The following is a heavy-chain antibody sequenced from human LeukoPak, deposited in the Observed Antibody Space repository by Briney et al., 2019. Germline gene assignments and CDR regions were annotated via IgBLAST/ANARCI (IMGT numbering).Heavy chain of an antibody. CDR1: GFSFSNYG. Sequence: ASVTVSFTASGFSFSNYGISWGRQAPGQGLEWMGWISVYNGNTNYAQNLQGRITMTTDTSTSTAYMALRSLRSDDTAVYYCARSHSGSYYGGDDYWGQGTLVTVSS. CDR2: ISVYNGNT. J-gene: IGHJ4*02. CDR3: ARSHSGSYYGGDDY. D-gene: IGHD1-26*01. V-gene: IGHV1-18*01.